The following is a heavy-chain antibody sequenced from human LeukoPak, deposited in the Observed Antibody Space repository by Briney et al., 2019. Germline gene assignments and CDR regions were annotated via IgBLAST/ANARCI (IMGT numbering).Heavy chain of an antibody. J-gene: IGHJ5*02. CDR1: GGSISSYY. CDR2: IYTSGST. V-gene: IGHV4-4*07. D-gene: IGHD3-10*01. Sequence: SETLSLTCTVSGGSISSYYWSWIRQPAGKGLEWIGRIYTSGSTNYNPFLKSRVTMSVDTSKNHFSLRLTSVTAADTAVYYCARVSFITYRGAIIPTWFDPWGQGTLVTVSS. CDR3: ARVSFITYRGAIIPTWFDP.